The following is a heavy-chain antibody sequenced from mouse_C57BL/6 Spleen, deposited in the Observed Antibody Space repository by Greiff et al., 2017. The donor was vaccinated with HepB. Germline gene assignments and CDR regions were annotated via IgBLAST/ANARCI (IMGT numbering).Heavy chain of an antibody. CDR2: IYPRSGNT. CDR3: AKRTGEWYYFDY. CDR1: GYTFTSYG. D-gene: IGHD4-1*01. Sequence: QVQLQQSGAELARPGASVKLSCKASGYTFTSYGISWVKQRTGQGLEWIGEIYPRSGNTYYNEKFKGKATLTADKSSSTAYMELRSLTSEDSAVYFCAKRTGEWYYFDYWGQGTTLTVSS. J-gene: IGHJ2*01. V-gene: IGHV1-81*01.